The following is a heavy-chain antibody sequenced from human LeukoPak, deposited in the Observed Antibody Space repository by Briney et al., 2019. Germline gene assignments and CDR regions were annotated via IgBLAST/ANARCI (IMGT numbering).Heavy chain of an antibody. J-gene: IGHJ4*02. CDR3: ARDSAAHGGY. Sequence: GGSLRLSCAASRFTLSTYWMSWVRQTPGKGLEWVANIKQDGSDKYYVDSVKGRFIISRDNAKNSLYLQMNSLRDEDTAVYYCARDSAAHGGYWGQGTPVIVSS. V-gene: IGHV3-7*03. CDR1: RFTLSTYW. CDR2: IKQDGSDK. D-gene: IGHD6-25*01.